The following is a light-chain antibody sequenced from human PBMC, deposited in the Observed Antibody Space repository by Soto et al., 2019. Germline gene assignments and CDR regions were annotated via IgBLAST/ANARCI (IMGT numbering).Light chain of an antibody. CDR1: QGVGST. CDR2: DAY. CDR3: QHYHRWALT. Sequence: EIVMTQSPATLSVSPGERATLSCRASQGVGSTLAWYQQKPGQTPRLLIYDAYIRATGVPARFSGSGSGTDLTLTINSLQSEDFAVYYGQHYHRWALTFGGGTKLEIK. V-gene: IGKV3-15*01. J-gene: IGKJ4*02.